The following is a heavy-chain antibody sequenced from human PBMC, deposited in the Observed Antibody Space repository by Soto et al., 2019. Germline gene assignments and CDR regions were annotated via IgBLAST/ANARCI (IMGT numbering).Heavy chain of an antibody. V-gene: IGHV3-48*01. J-gene: IGHJ4*02. CDR2: IRTISSAI. CDR3: VRETSSVDS. CDR1: GFTFSDYP. Sequence: QLVESGGGLVQPGGALRLSCAASGFTFSDYPMNWVRQAPGTGLEWVSSIRTISSAIYFADSVRGRVTISKDNARNPLFLPITSLRADDTGVYYCVRETSSVDSWGQGTLVTVSS.